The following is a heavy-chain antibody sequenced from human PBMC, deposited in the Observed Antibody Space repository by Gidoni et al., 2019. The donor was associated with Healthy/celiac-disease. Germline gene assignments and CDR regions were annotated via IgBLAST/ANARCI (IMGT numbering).Heavy chain of an antibody. J-gene: IGHJ4*02. CDR1: GGSISRSSYY. CDR3: ASPSAAGRVGAYDY. Sequence: QLQLQESGPGLVQPSATLSLTCTVSGGSISRSSYYWGWIRQPPGTGLEWIGSIYDSGSTYYNPSLKSRVTISVDTSKNQFSLKQSSVTAADTAVYYCASPSAAGRVGAYDYWGQGTLVTVSS. V-gene: IGHV4-39*01. D-gene: IGHD1-26*01. CDR2: IYDSGST.